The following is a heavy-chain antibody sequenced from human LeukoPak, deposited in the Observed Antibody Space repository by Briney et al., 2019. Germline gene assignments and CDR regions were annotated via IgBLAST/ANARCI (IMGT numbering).Heavy chain of an antibody. J-gene: IGHJ5*02. V-gene: IGHV4-4*07. D-gene: IGHD6-19*01. CDR3: ARNKAVTFNWFDP. CDR1: GGSICGYY. Sequence: SETLSLTCTVSGGSICGYYWSWIRQPPGKGLEWIGRIYTSGSTNYNPSLKSRVAISVDTSKNQFSLKLSSVTAADTAVYYCARNKAVTFNWFDPWGQGTLVTVSS. CDR2: IYTSGST.